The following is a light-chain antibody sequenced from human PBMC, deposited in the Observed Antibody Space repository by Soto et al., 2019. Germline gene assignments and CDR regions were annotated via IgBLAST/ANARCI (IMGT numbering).Light chain of an antibody. J-gene: IGKJ5*01. Sequence: EIVMTQSPGTLSVSPGERVTLSCRASQSVGNNLAWHQQKPGQAPRLLIYGASTRATGFPARFSGSGSGTEFTLTISSLQSEDFAVYYCQQYNGWPITFGQGTRWRL. V-gene: IGKV3-15*01. CDR3: QQYNGWPIT. CDR2: GAS. CDR1: QSVGNN.